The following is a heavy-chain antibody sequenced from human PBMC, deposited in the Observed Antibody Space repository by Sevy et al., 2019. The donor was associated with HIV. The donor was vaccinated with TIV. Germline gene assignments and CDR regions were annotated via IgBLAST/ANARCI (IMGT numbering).Heavy chain of an antibody. CDR1: GYTFTSYY. CDR3: ARDRGENSGSFHNWFDP. V-gene: IGHV1-46*01. D-gene: IGHD1-26*01. J-gene: IGHJ5*02. Sequence: ASVKVSCKASGYTFTSYYMHWVRQAPGQVLEWMGIINPSGGSTSYAQKFQGRVTMTRATSTSTVYMVLSSLRSEDTAVYYCARDRGENSGSFHNWFDPWGQGTLVTVSS. CDR2: INPSGGST.